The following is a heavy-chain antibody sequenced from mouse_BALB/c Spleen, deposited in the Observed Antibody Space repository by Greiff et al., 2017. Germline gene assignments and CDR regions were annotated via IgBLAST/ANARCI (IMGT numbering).Heavy chain of an antibody. CDR2: ISDGGSYT. CDR1: GFTFSDYY. D-gene: IGHD2-14*01. J-gene: IGHJ3*01. Sequence: EVMLVESGGGLVKPGGSLKLSCAASGFTFSDYYMYWVRQTPEKRLEWVATISDGGSYTYYPDSVKGRFTISRDNAKNNLYLQMSSLKSEDTAMYYCARGHRYSGFAYWGQGTLVTVSA. V-gene: IGHV5-4*02. CDR3: ARGHRYSGFAY.